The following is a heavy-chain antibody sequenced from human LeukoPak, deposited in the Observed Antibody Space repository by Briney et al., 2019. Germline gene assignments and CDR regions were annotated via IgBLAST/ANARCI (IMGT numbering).Heavy chain of an antibody. D-gene: IGHD4-17*01. CDR1: GFPVSINS. V-gene: IGHV3-53*01. Sequence: GGSQRLSCTVSGFPVSINSMSWVRQAPGKGLEWVSFIYSGGNTHYSDSVKGRFTISRDSSKNTLYLQMNSLRAEDTAVYYCARRAGEYSHPYDYWGQGTLVTVSS. CDR2: IYSGGNT. J-gene: IGHJ4*02. CDR3: ARRAGEYSHPYDY.